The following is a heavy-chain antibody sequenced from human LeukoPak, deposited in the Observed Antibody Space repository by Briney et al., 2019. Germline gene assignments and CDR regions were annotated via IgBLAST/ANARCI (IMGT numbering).Heavy chain of an antibody. Sequence: KASETLSLTCTVSGGSISSNNYYWGWIRQPPGKGLEWIGSIYYGGYTYYNPSLKSRVTISVDTSKNQFSLKLSSVTAADTAVYYCARVGDYYDSREYYFDYWGQGTLVTVSS. CDR3: ARVGDYYDSREYYFDY. V-gene: IGHV4-39*07. CDR2: IYYGGYT. J-gene: IGHJ4*02. D-gene: IGHD3-22*01. CDR1: GGSISSNNYY.